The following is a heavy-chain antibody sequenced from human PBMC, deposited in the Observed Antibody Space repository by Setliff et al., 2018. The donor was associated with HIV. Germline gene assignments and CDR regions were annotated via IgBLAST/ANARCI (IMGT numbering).Heavy chain of an antibody. CDR2: IYYSGST. J-gene: IGHJ6*03. Sequence: SETLSLTCTVSGGSISSHYWSWIRQPPGKGLEWIGYIYYSGSTNYNPSLKSRVTISVDPSRNQFSLKLISVTAADTAVYYCVRAHYDIGNYYMDDWGKGTTVTAP. D-gene: IGHD3-9*01. V-gene: IGHV4-59*11. CDR1: GGSISSHY. CDR3: VRAHYDIGNYYMDD.